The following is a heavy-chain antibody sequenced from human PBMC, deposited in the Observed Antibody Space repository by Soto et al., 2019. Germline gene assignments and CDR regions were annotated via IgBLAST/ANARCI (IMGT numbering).Heavy chain of an antibody. D-gene: IGHD3-10*01. V-gene: IGHV3-30*18. CDR3: AKDTYYGSGSYGGFDY. Sequence: GGSLRLSSAASGFTFSSYGMHWVRQAPGKGLEWVAVISYDGSNKYYADSVKGRFTISRDNSKNTLYLQMNSLRAEDTAVYYCAKDTYYGSGSYGGFDYWGQGTLVTVSS. CDR2: ISYDGSNK. CDR1: GFTFSSYG. J-gene: IGHJ4*02.